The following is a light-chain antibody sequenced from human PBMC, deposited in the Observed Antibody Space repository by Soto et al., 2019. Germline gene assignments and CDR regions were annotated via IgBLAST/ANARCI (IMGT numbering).Light chain of an antibody. Sequence: QSVLTQPASVSGSPGQSITISCTGTSSDVGGYIYVSWYQQHPGKAPKLLISEVSNRPSGVSYRFSGSKSGNTASLTISGLQAEDEADYYCSSYINSITFVVFGGGTKLTVL. V-gene: IGLV2-14*01. CDR2: EVS. CDR3: SSYINSITFVV. CDR1: SSDVGGYIY. J-gene: IGLJ2*01.